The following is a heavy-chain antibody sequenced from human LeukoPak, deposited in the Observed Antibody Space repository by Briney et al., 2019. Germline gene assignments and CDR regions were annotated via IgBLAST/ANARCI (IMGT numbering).Heavy chain of an antibody. D-gene: IGHD6-6*01. Sequence: GGSLRLSCAASGFTFSTYAITWVRQAPGKGLEWVSAISGSGSSTYYADSVKGRFTISRDNSKNTLYLQMNSLRAEDTAVYYCAKDPRRIAARPNFFDYWGLGTLVTVSS. CDR3: AKDPRRIAARPNFFDY. V-gene: IGHV3-23*01. J-gene: IGHJ4*02. CDR2: ISGSGSST. CDR1: GFTFSTYA.